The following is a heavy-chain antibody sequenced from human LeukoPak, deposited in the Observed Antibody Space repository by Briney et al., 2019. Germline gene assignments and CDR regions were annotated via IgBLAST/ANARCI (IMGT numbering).Heavy chain of an antibody. D-gene: IGHD3-16*01. V-gene: IGHV1-18*01. J-gene: IGHJ5*02. Sequence: SSHTITTYGISWELPAAGQSLKRMGWISAYNGNTNYAQKLQGSVTMPTHTSTSTAYMELRSLRSDDTAVYYCAREGGFMTRVLDPWGQGTLVTVSS. CDR2: ISAYNGNT. CDR3: AREGGFMTRVLDP. CDR1: SHTITTYG.